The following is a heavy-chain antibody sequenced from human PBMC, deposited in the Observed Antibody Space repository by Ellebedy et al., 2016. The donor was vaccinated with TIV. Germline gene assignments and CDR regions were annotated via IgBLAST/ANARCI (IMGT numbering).Heavy chain of an antibody. D-gene: IGHD3-16*01. V-gene: IGHV3-74*01. CDR3: ARDGATVNPLDY. Sequence: GESLKISCAASGFTFSSYWMYWVRQAPGKGLVWVSRINSDGSSTSYPDSVEGRFTISRDNAKNTLNLQMNSLRVEDMGVYYCARDGATVNPLDYWGQGTLVTVSS. CDR1: GFTFSSYW. J-gene: IGHJ4*02. CDR2: INSDGSST.